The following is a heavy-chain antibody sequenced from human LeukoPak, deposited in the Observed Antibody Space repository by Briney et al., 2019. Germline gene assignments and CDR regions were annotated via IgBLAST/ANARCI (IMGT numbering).Heavy chain of an antibody. Sequence: SETLSLTCTVSGGSISSYYWSWIRQPPGKGLEWIGYIYYSGNTNYNPSLKSRVTISVDTSKNQFSLKLSSVTAADTAVYYCARDRGLTKSGGVGFDYWGQGTLVTVSS. D-gene: IGHD3-10*02. CDR1: GGSISSYY. J-gene: IGHJ4*02. CDR2: IYYSGNT. CDR3: ARDRGLTKSGGVGFDY. V-gene: IGHV4-59*01.